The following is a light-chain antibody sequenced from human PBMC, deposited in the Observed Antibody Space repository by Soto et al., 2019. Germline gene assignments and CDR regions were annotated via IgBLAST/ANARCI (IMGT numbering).Light chain of an antibody. CDR3: QHYDNWPPWT. Sequence: EIVMTQSPATLSVSPGERATLSCRASQSVSSTLAWYQQKAGQAPRLLIYNATTRATGIPARFSGSGSGTEFTLTISSLQSEDFAVYYCQHYDNWPPWTFGQGTRLEIK. CDR2: NAT. J-gene: IGKJ5*01. CDR1: QSVSST. V-gene: IGKV3-15*01.